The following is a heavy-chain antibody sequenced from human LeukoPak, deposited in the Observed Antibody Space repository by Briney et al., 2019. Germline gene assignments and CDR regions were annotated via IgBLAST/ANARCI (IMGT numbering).Heavy chain of an antibody. V-gene: IGHV4-61*01. J-gene: IGHJ6*02. CDR2: LHYSGTT. CDR3: ARKTSQNIYYYYYGLDV. D-gene: IGHD1-14*01. CDR1: GVSVSSGSSY. Sequence: SETLSLTCTVSGVSVSSGSSYWSWIRPPPGNGLEWIAYLHYSGTTDYNPPLKSRVTISVDTSKNQFSLKLSSVTAADTAVYYCARKTSQNIYYYYYGLDVWGQGTTVTVSS.